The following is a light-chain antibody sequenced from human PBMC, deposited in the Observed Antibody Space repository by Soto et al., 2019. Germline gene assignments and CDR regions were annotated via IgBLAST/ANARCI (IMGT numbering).Light chain of an antibody. J-gene: IGKJ5*01. CDR3: HQRNK. Sequence: EIVLTQSPATLSLSPGERATLSCRASQSVSSYLAWYQQKPGQAPRLLIYDASNRATGVPARFSGSRSGTDFTLTISSLEPEDFAVYFCHQRNKFGQGTRLEIK. CDR1: QSVSSY. V-gene: IGKV3-11*01. CDR2: DAS.